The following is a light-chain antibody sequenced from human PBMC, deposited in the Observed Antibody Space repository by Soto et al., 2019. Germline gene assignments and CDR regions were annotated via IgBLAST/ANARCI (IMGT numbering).Light chain of an antibody. CDR1: SSDVGGYNY. Sequence: QSVLTQPRSVSGSPGQSVTISCTGTSSDVGGYNYVSWYQQHPHKAPKLMIYEVSSRPSGVSNRFSGSKSGNTASLTISGLQAEDEADYYCSSYSSTSTPWVFGGGTKLTVL. J-gene: IGLJ3*02. V-gene: IGLV2-14*01. CDR3: SSYSSTSTPWV. CDR2: EVS.